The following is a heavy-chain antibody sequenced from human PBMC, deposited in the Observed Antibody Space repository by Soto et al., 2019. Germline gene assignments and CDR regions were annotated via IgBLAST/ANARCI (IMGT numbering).Heavy chain of an antibody. CDR2: ISYSGNT. Sequence: SETLSLTCTVSGGSINSGDYYWSWVRQVPGKGLEWIGFISYSGNTHYSPSLESRVTISKDTSKNQFSLRLNSMTAADSAVYYCAREVSPNSRGWYTLLVRWFDPRGQGTLVTVSS. CDR3: AREVSPNSRGWYTLLVRWFDP. CDR1: GGSINSGDYY. D-gene: IGHD6-19*01. J-gene: IGHJ5*02. V-gene: IGHV4-31*02.